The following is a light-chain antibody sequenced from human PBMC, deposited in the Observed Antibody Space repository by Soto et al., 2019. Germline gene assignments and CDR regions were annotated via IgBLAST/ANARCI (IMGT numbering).Light chain of an antibody. V-gene: IGKV1-5*03. CDR1: QDISVW. CDR3: QQYHRYPYT. J-gene: IGKJ2*01. CDR2: QAS. Sequence: DIQMTQSPSTLSASVGDRVTITCRASQDISVWLAWYQQRPGKAPDLLIYQASGLQSGVPSRFSGSRSGTEFTLTINSLQPDDFATYYCQQYHRYPYTFGQGTKLDIK.